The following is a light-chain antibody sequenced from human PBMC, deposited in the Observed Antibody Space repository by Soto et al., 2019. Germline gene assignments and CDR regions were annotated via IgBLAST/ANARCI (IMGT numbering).Light chain of an antibody. CDR1: QSIGSW. CDR2: AAS. CDR3: QQYNPYSRT. Sequence: RMTQSKATLSASVGDLAIFTCPASQSIGSWLAWYQQKPGKAPNLLIYAASSLQSGVPSRFSGSGSGTDFTLTISSLQRDDFAIYYCQQYNPYSRTFGQGPMVDIK. V-gene: IGKV1-5*01. J-gene: IGKJ1*01.